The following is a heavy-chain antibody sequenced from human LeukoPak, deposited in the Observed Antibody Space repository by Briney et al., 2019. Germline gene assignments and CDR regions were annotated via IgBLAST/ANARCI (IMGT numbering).Heavy chain of an antibody. CDR3: ARDYYGSGSYYRVYYYYMDV. J-gene: IGHJ6*03. D-gene: IGHD3-10*01. CDR1: GYTFTSYG. V-gene: IGHV1-18*01. CDR2: ISAYNGNT. Sequence: ASVKVSCKASGYTFTSYGISWVRQAPGQGLEWMGWISAYNGNTNYAQKLQDRVTMTTDTSTSAAYMELRSLRSDDTAVYYCARDYYGSGSYYRVYYYYMDVWGKGTTVTVSS.